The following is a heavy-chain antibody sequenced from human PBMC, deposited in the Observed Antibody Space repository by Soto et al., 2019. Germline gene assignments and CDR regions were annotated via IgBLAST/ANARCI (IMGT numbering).Heavy chain of an antibody. V-gene: IGHV3-11*01. J-gene: IGHJ6*02. CDR1: GFTFSDFY. CDR3: VRGGRRGGMDV. D-gene: IGHD3-16*01. Sequence: QVQLVESGGGLVKPGGSLRLSCAGSGFTFSDFYMTWIRQAPGKGLEWVSYISNTDATTIYADSVEGRFSICRDNAKNSLYLQINSVRAKDTAVYFCVRGGRRGGMDVWGQGTTVTVSS. CDR2: ISNTDATT.